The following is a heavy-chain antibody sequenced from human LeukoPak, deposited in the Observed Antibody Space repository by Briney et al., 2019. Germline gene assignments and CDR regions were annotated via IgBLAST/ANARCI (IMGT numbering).Heavy chain of an antibody. CDR1: GGTFSSYA. CDR3: ARENDYGDLYYFDY. D-gene: IGHD4-17*01. Sequence: ASVKVSCKASGGTFSSYAISWVRQAPGQGLEWMGGINPNSGGTNYAQKFQGRVTMTRDTSISTAYMELSRLRSDDTAVYYCARENDYGDLYYFDYWGQGTLVTVSS. V-gene: IGHV1-2*02. CDR2: INPNSGGT. J-gene: IGHJ4*02.